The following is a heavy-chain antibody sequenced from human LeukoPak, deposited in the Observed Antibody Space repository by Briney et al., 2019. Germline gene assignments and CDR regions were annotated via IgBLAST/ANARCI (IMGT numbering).Heavy chain of an antibody. J-gene: IGHJ4*02. V-gene: IGHV3-11*01. CDR3: ARDRAYYYDSSGYYYDY. CDR1: GFTFSDYY. CDR2: ISFSGSPT. D-gene: IGHD3-22*01. Sequence: GGSLRLSCAASGFTFSDYYMSWIRQAPGKGLEWVSYISFSGSPTQYADSVKGRFTISRDNAKNSLYLQVNSLRDEDTAVYYCARDRAYYYDSSGYYYDYWGQGTLVTVSS.